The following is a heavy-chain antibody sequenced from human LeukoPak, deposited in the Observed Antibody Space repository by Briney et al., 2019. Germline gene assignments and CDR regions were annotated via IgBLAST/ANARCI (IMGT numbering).Heavy chain of an antibody. V-gene: IGHV3-48*04. Sequence: GGSLRLSCAASGLTFSSYGMNCVRQAPGKGLEWVSYISSTGGTIYYADSVKGRFTISRDNAKSSLYLQMNRLRGENTAVYYRVSRCDGEHDSFDIWGQGTLVTVSS. CDR1: GLTFSSYG. D-gene: IGHD4-17*01. J-gene: IGHJ3*02. CDR2: ISSTGGTI. CDR3: VSRCDGEHDSFDI.